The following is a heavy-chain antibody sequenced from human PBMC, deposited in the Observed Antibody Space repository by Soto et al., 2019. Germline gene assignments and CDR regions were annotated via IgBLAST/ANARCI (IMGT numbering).Heavy chain of an antibody. Sequence: PSYCMALACAVCGGSMKICGYSGCWNHQPPGKGLEWIGSIYYSGSTYYNPSLKSRVTISVDTSKNQFSLKLSSVTAADTAVYYCATIYYDFWSGYLYGMDVWGQGTTVTVSS. V-gene: IGHV4-39*01. CDR2: IYYSGST. J-gene: IGHJ6*02. CDR1: GGSMKICGYS. D-gene: IGHD3-3*01. CDR3: ATIYYDFWSGYLYGMDV.